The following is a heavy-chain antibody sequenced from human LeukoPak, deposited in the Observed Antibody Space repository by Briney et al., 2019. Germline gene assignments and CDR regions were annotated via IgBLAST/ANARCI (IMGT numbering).Heavy chain of an antibody. CDR3: AREPYCSSTSCYWDWFDP. V-gene: IGHV4-30-2*01. J-gene: IGHJ5*02. CDR1: GGSISSGGYY. CDR2: IYHSGST. Sequence: SETLSLTCTVSGGSISSGGYYWSWIRQPPGRGLEWIGYIYHSGSTYYNPSLKSRVTISVDRSKNQFSLKLSSVTAADTAVYYCAREPYCSSTSCYWDWFDPWGQGTLVTVSS. D-gene: IGHD2-2*01.